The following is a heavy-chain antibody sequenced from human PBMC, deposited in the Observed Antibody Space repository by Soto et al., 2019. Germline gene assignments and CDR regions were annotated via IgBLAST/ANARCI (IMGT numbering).Heavy chain of an antibody. CDR1: GFTFSSYA. Sequence: EVQLVESGGGLVQPGGSLRLSCAASGFTFSSYAMHWVRQAPGKGLEYVSAISSNGGSTYYANSVKGRFTISRDNSKNTLYLQMGSLRAEDTAVYYCARDRGYCSGGSCWTSYYFDYWGQGTLVTVSS. D-gene: IGHD2-15*01. J-gene: IGHJ4*02. CDR3: ARDRGYCSGGSCWTSYYFDY. CDR2: ISSNGGST. V-gene: IGHV3-64*01.